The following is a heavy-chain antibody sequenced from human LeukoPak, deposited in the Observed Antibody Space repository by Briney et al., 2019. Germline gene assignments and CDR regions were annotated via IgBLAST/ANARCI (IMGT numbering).Heavy chain of an antibody. Sequence: PGGSLRLSCAASGFIFSSYGMHWVRQAPGKGLEWVAVISYDGSNKYYADSVKGRFTISRDNSKNTLYLQMNSLRAEDTAVYYCAKGTAPDEGDFDYWGQGTLVTVSS. CDR1: GFIFSSYG. CDR2: ISYDGSNK. CDR3: AKGTAPDEGDFDY. J-gene: IGHJ4*02. V-gene: IGHV3-30*18. D-gene: IGHD5-18*01.